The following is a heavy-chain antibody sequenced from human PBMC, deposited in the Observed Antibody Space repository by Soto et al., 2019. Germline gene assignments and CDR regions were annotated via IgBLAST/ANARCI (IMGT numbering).Heavy chain of an antibody. Sequence: QVQLVQSGAEVKKPGASVKVSCKASGYTFTSYGISWVRQAPGHGPEWMGRISTYNGNTNYVRKLQGTVTMTTETSWNTAYLEVRSLRYDATAVYYYARDPGYSTTWHQAFDIWGQGTRVTVSS. CDR3: ARDPGYSTTWHQAFDI. CDR2: ISTYNGNT. J-gene: IGHJ3*02. D-gene: IGHD6-13*01. V-gene: IGHV1-18*01. CDR1: GYTFTSYG.